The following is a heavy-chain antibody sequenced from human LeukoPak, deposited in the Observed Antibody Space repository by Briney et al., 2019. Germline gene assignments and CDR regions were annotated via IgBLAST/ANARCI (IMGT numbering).Heavy chain of an antibody. CDR3: ARRAGGYSHPYDY. V-gene: IGHV3-53*01. J-gene: IGHJ4*02. CDR1: GFTVSGNY. D-gene: IGHD4-23*01. CDR2: IYSGGTT. Sequence: GGSLRLSCAVSGFTVSGNYMSWVRQAPGKGLEWVSLIYSGGTTYYADSVKGRFTISRDNSKNTLYLNSLRAEDTAVYYCARRAGGYSHPYDYWGQGILVTVSS.